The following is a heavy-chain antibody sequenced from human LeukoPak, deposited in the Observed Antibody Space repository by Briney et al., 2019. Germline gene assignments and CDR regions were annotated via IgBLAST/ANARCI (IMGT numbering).Heavy chain of an antibody. V-gene: IGHV5-51*01. CDR3: ARQDIVSGSYPDY. Sequence: GESLKISCNGSGYSFINYWIGWVRQMPGKGLEWMGIIYPGDSDTRYSPSFQGQVTISADKSISTAYLQWSSLKASDTAMYYCARQDIVSGSYPDYWGQGTLVTVSS. CDR2: IYPGDSDT. J-gene: IGHJ4*02. D-gene: IGHD1-26*01. CDR1: GYSFINYW.